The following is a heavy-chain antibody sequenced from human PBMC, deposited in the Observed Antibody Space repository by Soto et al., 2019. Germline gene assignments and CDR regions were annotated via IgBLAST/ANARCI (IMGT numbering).Heavy chain of an antibody. D-gene: IGHD3-22*01. J-gene: IGHJ4*02. V-gene: IGHV3-11*01. CDR3: APDTALINSGFLDG. CDR1: GFTFSDYS. Sequence: GGSLRLSCAASGFTFSDYSMNWIRQAPGKGLEWVSYISDSGSSIFYADSVKGRFTISRDSARKSLYLHMNSLRVEDTAVYYCAPDTALINSGFLDGWDQVTLVTVSS. CDR2: ISDSGSSI.